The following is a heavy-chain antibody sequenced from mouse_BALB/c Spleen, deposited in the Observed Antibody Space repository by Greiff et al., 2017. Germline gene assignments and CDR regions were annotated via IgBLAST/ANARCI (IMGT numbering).Heavy chain of an antibody. D-gene: IGHD2-2*01. J-gene: IGHJ3*01. V-gene: IGHV1-7*01. CDR2: INPSTGYT. CDR1: GYTFTSYW. CDR3: ARAGYDEAWFAY. Sequence: VKLMESGAELAKPGASVKMSCKASGYTFTSYWMHWVKQRPGQGLEWIGYINPSTGYTEYNQKFKDKATLTADKSSSTAYMQLSSLTSEDSAVYYCARAGYDEAWFAYWGQGTLVTVSA.